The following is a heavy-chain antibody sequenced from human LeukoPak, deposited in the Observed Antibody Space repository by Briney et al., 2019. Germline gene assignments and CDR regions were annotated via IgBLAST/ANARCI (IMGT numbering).Heavy chain of an antibody. J-gene: IGHJ6*03. CDR2: IWYGGSNK. CDR3: ARDGTVTTALGYYYYYMDV. D-gene: IGHD4-11*01. CDR1: GFTFSSYG. Sequence: PGGSLRLSCAASGFTFSSYGMHWVRQAPGKGLEWVAVIWYGGSNKYYADSVKGRFTISRDNSKNTLYLQMNSLRAEDTAVYYCARDGTVTTALGYYYYYMDVWGKGTTVTVSS. V-gene: IGHV3-33*01.